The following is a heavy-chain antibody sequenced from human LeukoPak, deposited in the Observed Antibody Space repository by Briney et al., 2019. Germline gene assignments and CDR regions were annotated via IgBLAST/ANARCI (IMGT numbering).Heavy chain of an antibody. CDR3: STDWHDY. V-gene: IGHV3-15*01. CDR2: IKSKGDGGTT. CDR1: GSGFSFSNAW. Sequence: GGSLRLSCAASGSGFSFSNAWMTWVRQAPGKGLEWVGRIKSKGDGGTTDYAAPVKGRFTMSRDDSQSTLYLQMNSLKVEDTAIYYCSTDWHDYWGQGTLVTVSS. J-gene: IGHJ4*02.